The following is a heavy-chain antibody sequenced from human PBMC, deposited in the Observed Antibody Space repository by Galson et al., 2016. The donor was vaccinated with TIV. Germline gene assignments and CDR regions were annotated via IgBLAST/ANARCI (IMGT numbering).Heavy chain of an antibody. D-gene: IGHD3-10*01. CDR1: GFTFSSYG. CDR3: ARVYISYYFDY. J-gene: IGHJ4*02. V-gene: IGHV3-30*03. CDR2: ISYDGSDK. Sequence: SLRLSCAASGFTFSSYGLHWVRQAPGEGLEWVAFISYDGSDKNSADSVKGRFTIFRDKSKNTPYLQMNSLRPEDTAVYYCARVYISYYFDYWGQGTLVTVSS.